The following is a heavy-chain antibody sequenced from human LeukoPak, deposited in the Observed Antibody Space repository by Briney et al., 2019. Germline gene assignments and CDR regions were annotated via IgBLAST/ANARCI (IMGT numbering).Heavy chain of an antibody. J-gene: IGHJ6*02. CDR3: ARIPPHFVDLVDV. V-gene: IGHV2-70*11. Sequence: TLSLTCTVSGGSISYYYWSWIPQPPGKALEWLARIDWDDDKYYSTSLKTRLTISKDTSKNQVVLTMTNMDPVDTATYYCARIPPHFVDLVDVWGQGTTVTVSS. CDR1: GGSISYYY. CDR2: IDWDDDK. D-gene: IGHD3/OR15-3a*01.